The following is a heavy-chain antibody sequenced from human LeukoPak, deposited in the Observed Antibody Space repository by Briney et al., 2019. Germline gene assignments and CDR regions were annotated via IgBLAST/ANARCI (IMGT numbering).Heavy chain of an antibody. CDR1: GGSFSGYY. J-gene: IGHJ6*03. CDR2: INHSGST. CDR3: ARGRRIQRWSRPDYYMDV. Sequence: PSETLSLTCAVYGGSFSGYYWSWIRQPPGKGLEWIGEINHSGSTNYNPSLKSRVTISVDTSKNQSSLKLSSVTAADTAVYYCARGRRIQRWSRPDYYMDVWGKGTTVTVSS. V-gene: IGHV4-34*01. D-gene: IGHD5-18*01.